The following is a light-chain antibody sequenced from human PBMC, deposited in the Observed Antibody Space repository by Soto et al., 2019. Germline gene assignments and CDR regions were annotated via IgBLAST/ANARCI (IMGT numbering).Light chain of an antibody. Sequence: TQRASVSGCTGRSISNPCTGTKSDVGAYKFVSWYQHHPGKAPKLIIYEVTTRPSGVSNRFSGSKAGDTASLTIFWLQSEDEADYYCSSFTSTSTYVFGTESKVTVL. V-gene: IGLV2-14*01. J-gene: IGLJ1*01. CDR3: SSFTSTSTYV. CDR1: KSDVGAYKF. CDR2: EVT.